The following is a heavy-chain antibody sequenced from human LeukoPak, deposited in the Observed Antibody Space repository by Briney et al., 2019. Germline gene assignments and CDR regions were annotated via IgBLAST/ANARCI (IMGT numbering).Heavy chain of an antibody. CDR1: GDSIRSGSYS. CDR3: ARKDYGGRPRGFDP. J-gene: IGHJ5*02. D-gene: IGHD4-23*01. V-gene: IGHV4-30-2*01. Sequence: SETLSLTCTVSGDSIRSGSYSLNWIRQPPGKGLEWIGYIFHSGSAYYNPSLKSRVTMSVDRSKNHFSLKLISVTAADTAVYYCARKDYGGRPRGFDPWGQGTLVTVSS. CDR2: IFHSGSA.